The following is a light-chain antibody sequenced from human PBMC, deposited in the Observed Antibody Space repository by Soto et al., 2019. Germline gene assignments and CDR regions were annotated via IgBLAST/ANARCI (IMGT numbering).Light chain of an antibody. CDR2: GAS. V-gene: IGKV3-20*01. CDR3: QQYDSSPTRT. CDR1: QSVSSNY. Sequence: EIVLTQSPATLSLSPGERATLSCRASQSVSSNYLAWYQQKPGQAPRLIIYGASTRATGIPARFSGSGPGTEFTLTTSSLQPEDFAVYYCQQYDSSPTRTFGQGTKVDIK. J-gene: IGKJ1*01.